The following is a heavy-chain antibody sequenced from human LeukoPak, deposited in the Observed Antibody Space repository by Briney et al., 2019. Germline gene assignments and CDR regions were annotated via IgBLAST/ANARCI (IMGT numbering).Heavy chain of an antibody. V-gene: IGHV3-21*01. CDR2: ISSSSSYI. J-gene: IGHJ4*02. D-gene: IGHD6-6*01. CDR3: ARERPSSSAFDY. CDR1: GFTFSSYS. Sequence: GGSLRLSCAASGFTFSSYSMNWVRQAPGKGLEWASSISSSSSYIYYADSVKGRFTISRDNAKNSLYLQMNSLRAEDTAVYYCARERPSSSAFDYWGQGTLVTVSS.